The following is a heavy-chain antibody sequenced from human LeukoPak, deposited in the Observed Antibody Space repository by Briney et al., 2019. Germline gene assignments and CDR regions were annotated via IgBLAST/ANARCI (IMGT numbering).Heavy chain of an antibody. D-gene: IGHD3-22*01. J-gene: IGHJ4*02. V-gene: IGHV1-69*13. CDR1: GGTFSSHA. Sequence: ASVKVSCKASGGTFSSHAISWVRQAPGQGLEWMGGIIPIFGTANYAQKFQGRVTITADESTSTAYMELSSLRSEDTAVYYCARDQSDYYDSSGYYDYWGQGTLVTVSS. CDR2: IIPIFGTA. CDR3: ARDQSDYYDSSGYYDY.